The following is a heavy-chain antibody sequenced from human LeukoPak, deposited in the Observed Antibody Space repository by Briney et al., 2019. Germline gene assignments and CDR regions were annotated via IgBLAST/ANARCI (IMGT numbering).Heavy chain of an antibody. CDR2: IASETYGGTA. V-gene: IGHV3-49*04. CDR3: TRDQTPYY. CDR1: GFTFGDYA. Sequence: PGGSLRLSCTTSGFTFGDYAMTWVRQAPGKGLEWVGFIASETYGGTAEYAASVKGRFIISRDDSKSIAYLQMNSLKTEDTAVYYCTRDQTPYYWGQGTLSPSPQ. J-gene: IGHJ4*02.